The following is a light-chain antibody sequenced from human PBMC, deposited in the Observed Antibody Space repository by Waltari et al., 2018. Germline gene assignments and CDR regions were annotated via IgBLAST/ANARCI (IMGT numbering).Light chain of an antibody. V-gene: IGLV2-23*01. CDR2: QAT. CDR3: CSYGGLRTSWV. Sequence: QSALTQPASVSGSPGQSITISCTGTNSFAGNYNLVSWYQHHPGKDPKLIIYQATKRPSGVSSRFSGSNSGNTASLTISGLQAEDEADYFCCSYGGLRTSWVFGGGTKVTVL. J-gene: IGLJ3*02. CDR1: NSFAGNYNL.